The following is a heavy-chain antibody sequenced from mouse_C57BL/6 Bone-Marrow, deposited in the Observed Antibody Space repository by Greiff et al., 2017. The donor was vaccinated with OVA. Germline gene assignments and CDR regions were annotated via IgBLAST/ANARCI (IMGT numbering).Heavy chain of an antibody. V-gene: IGHV2-6-7*01. CDR3: ARELGHNAMDY. CDR1: GFSFTGYG. D-gene: IGHD4-1*01. CDR2: IWGDGST. J-gene: IGHJ4*01. Sequence: VQGVESGPGLVAPSQSLSITCTVSGFSFTGYGVNWVRQPPGKGLEWLGMIWGDGSTHYNSALKSRLSISKDNTNCQVFVKMNNLQTDDTTRYYCARELGHNAMDYWGQGTSVTVSS.